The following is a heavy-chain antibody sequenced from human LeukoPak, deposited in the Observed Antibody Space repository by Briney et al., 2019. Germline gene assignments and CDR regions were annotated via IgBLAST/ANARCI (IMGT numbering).Heavy chain of an antibody. V-gene: IGHV4-59*02. CDR3: ARERYLEH. Sequence: SETLSLTCTVSGGSVSSYYWSWIRQPPGKGLEWIGNIYYSGSTNYNPSLKSRVTISVDTSKNQFSLKLTSVTAADTAVYYCARERYLEHWGQGTLVTVSS. CDR1: GGSVSSYY. J-gene: IGHJ1*01. CDR2: IYYSGST. D-gene: IGHD3-3*01.